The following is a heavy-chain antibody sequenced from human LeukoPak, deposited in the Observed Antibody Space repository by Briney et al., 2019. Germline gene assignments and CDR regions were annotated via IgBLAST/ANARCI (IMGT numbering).Heavy chain of an antibody. D-gene: IGHD3-22*01. CDR3: ARAPGYYDSSGYYSWYFDL. CDR1: GFTFSSYA. J-gene: IGHJ2*01. CDR2: ISSNGGST. V-gene: IGHV3-64*01. Sequence: PGGSLRLSCAASGFTFSSYAMHWVRQAPGKGLEYVSAISSNGGSTYYANSVKGRFTISRDNSKNTLYLQMGSLRAEDMAVYYCARAPGYYDSSGYYSWYFDLWGRGTLVTVSS.